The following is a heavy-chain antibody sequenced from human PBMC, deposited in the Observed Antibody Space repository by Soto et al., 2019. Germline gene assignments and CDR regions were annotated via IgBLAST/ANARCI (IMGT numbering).Heavy chain of an antibody. D-gene: IGHD3-10*01. J-gene: IGHJ4*02. CDR3: ARDLTSVRGS. CDR1: GGTFSRHS. V-gene: IGHV1-69*01. CDR2: IIPIFDAT. Sequence: QVQMVQSGAEVKKPGSSARVSCKVSGGTFSRHSISWVRQAPGQGLEWMGGIIPIFDATQYAQKFQGRLTITADESTTTFHMDLSGLSPEDMAIYYCARDLTSVRGSWGQGTLVTVS.